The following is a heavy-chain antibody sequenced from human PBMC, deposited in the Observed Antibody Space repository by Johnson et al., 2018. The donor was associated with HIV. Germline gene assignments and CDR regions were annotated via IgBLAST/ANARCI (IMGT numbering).Heavy chain of an antibody. J-gene: IGHJ3*02. V-gene: IGHV3-30-3*01. CDR2: ISHDGSNK. D-gene: IGHD1-26*01. Sequence: QVQLVESGGGVVQPGRSLRLSCAASGFTFSNYALHWVRQAPGRGLEWVALISHDGSNKYYADFVKGRFTISRDNSINTLYLQMNSLRAEDTAVYYCARPMGAVDECDAFDIWGHGKMVTVSS. CDR3: ARPMGAVDECDAFDI. CDR1: GFTFSNYA.